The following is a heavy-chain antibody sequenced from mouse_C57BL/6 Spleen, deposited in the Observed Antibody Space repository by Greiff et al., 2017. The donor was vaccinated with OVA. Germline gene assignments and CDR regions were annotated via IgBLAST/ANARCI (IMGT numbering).Heavy chain of an antibody. CDR2: ISSGSSTI. CDR3: ARRWLLPYAMDY. D-gene: IGHD2-3*01. J-gene: IGHJ4*01. CDR1: GFTFSDYG. V-gene: IGHV5-17*01. Sequence: EVMLVESGGGLVKPGGSLKLSCAASGFTFSDYGMHWVRQAPEKGLEWVAYISSGSSTIYYADTVKGRFTISRDNAKNTLVLQMTSLRSEDTAMYYCARRWLLPYAMDYWGQGTSVTVSS.